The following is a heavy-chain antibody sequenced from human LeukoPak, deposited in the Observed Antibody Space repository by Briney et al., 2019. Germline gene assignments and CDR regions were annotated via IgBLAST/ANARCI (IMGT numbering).Heavy chain of an antibody. J-gene: IGHJ4*02. D-gene: IGHD6-13*01. CDR2: IYYSGST. CDR1: GGSISSYY. V-gene: IGHV4-59*08. CDR3: ARIPLSSSWSVFDY. Sequence: SETLSLTCTVSGGSISSYYWSWIRQPPGKGLEWIGYIYYSGSTNYNPSLKSRVTISVDTSKHQFSLKLSSVTAADTAVYYCARIPLSSSWSVFDYWGQGTLVTVSS.